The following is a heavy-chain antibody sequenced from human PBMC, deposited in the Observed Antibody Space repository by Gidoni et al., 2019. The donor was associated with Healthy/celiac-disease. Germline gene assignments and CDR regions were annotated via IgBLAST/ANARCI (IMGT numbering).Heavy chain of an antibody. J-gene: IGHJ4*02. CDR1: GFTFSSYA. Sequence: QVQLVESGGGVVQPGRSLPLSCAASGFTFSSYAMHWVRQAPGKGLEWVAVISYDGSNKYYADSVKGRFTISRDNSKNTLYLQMNSLRAEDTAVYYCARDGVLRYFDWLLYYFDYWGQGTLVTVSS. CDR3: ARDGVLRYFDWLLYYFDY. V-gene: IGHV3-30-3*01. CDR2: ISYDGSNK. D-gene: IGHD3-9*01.